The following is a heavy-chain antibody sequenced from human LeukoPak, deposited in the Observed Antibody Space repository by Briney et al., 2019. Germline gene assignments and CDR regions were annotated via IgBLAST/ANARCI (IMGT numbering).Heavy chain of an antibody. CDR2: INPNSGGT. J-gene: IGHJ3*02. CDR1: GYTFTGYY. D-gene: IGHD3-22*01. Sequence: ASVKVSCKASGYTFTGYYMHWVRQAPGQGLEWTGWINPNSGGTNYAQRFQGRVTMTRGTSISTAYMGLSRLTSDDTAVYYCARTYYYDSSGYYSYAFDIWGQGTMVTVSP. V-gene: IGHV1-2*02. CDR3: ARTYYYDSSGYYSYAFDI.